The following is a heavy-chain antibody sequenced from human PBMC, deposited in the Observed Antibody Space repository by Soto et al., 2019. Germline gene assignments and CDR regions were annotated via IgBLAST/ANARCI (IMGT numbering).Heavy chain of an antibody. D-gene: IGHD6-13*01. CDR3: AKNSISGYSVVFDI. Sequence: SETLSLTCTVSGGSISSGGYYWSWIRQHPGKGLEWIGYIYYSGSTYYNPSLKSRVTISVDTSKNQFSLKLSSVTAAGTAVYYCAKNSISGYSVVFDIWGQGTMVTVSS. J-gene: IGHJ3*02. V-gene: IGHV4-31*03. CDR1: GGSISSGGYY. CDR2: IYYSGST.